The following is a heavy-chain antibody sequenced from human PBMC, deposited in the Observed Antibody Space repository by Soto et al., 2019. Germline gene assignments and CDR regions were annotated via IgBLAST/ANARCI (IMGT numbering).Heavy chain of an antibody. CDR1: GYTFSSYA. CDR2: ISPVNGDT. J-gene: IGHJ4*02. D-gene: IGHD3-10*01. CDR3: ARKDHYASGIYSFDY. V-gene: IGHV1-18*01. Sequence: ASLKVSCKASGYTFSSYAINWVRQAPGQGLEWMGWISPVNGDTRFAQRFQGRVTLTRDTSASTAYMELSSLRSEDTAVYYCARKDHYASGIYSFDYWGQGTLVTAPQ.